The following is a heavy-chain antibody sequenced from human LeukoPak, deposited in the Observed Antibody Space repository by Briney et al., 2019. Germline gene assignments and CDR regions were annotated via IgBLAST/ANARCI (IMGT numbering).Heavy chain of an antibody. CDR2: INPNSGGT. Sequence: ASVKVSCKASGYTFTGYYMHWVRQAPGQGLEWMGWINPNSGGTNYAQKFQGRVTMTRDTSISTAYMELSWLRSDDTAVYYCAREGAARRANDAFDIWGQGTMVTVSS. CDR3: AREGAARRANDAFDI. J-gene: IGHJ3*02. D-gene: IGHD6-6*01. V-gene: IGHV1-2*02. CDR1: GYTFTGYY.